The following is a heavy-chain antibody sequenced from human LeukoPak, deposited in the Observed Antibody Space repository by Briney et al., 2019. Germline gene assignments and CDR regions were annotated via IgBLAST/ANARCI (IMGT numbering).Heavy chain of an antibody. J-gene: IGHJ4*02. Sequence: SETLSLTCTVSGGSISSYYWSWVRQHAGKGMEWVGRIYTSGSTNYNPSLKSRVTMSVDTSKNHFSLKLSSVTAADTAVYYCARAEEGKAVAGTFDYWGQGTLVTVSS. CDR1: GGSISSYY. V-gene: IGHV4-4*07. CDR2: IYTSGST. CDR3: ARAEEGKAVAGTFDY. D-gene: IGHD6-19*01.